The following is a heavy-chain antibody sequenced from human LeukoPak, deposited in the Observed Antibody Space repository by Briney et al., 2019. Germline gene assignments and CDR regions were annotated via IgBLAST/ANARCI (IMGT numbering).Heavy chain of an antibody. Sequence: SETLSLTCTVSGGSISSYYWSWIRQPPGKGLEWIGYIYYSGSTNYNPSLKSRVTISVDTSKNQFSLKLSSVTAADTAVYYCARGRITMIVVVITDGHYFDYWGQGTLVTVSS. CDR2: IYYSGST. J-gene: IGHJ4*02. CDR1: GGSISSYY. D-gene: IGHD3-22*01. CDR3: ARGRITMIVVVITDGHYFDY. V-gene: IGHV4-59*01.